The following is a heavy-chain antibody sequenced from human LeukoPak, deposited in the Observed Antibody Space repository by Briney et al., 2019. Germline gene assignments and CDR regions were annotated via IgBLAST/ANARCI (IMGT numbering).Heavy chain of an antibody. CDR1: GGSISSYY. CDR2: IYYSGST. J-gene: IGHJ6*02. CDR3: VRGSMTTVINYYYYGMDV. Sequence: KPSETLSLTCTVSGGSISSYYWSWIRQPPGKGLEWIGYIYYSGSTNYNPSLKSRVTISVDTSKNQFSLKLSSVTAADTAVYYCVRGSMTTVINYYYYGMDVWGQGTTVTVSS. D-gene: IGHD4-11*01. V-gene: IGHV4-59*01.